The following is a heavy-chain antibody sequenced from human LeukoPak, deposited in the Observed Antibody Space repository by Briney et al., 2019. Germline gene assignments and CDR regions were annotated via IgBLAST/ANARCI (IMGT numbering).Heavy chain of an antibody. Sequence: ASVKVSCKASGYTFTSYYMHWVRQAPGQGLEWMGIINPSGGSTSYAQKFQGRVTMTRDTSTSTVYMELSSLRSEDTAVYYCARGSWNGSGSYLVPFDYWGQGTLVTVSS. CDR1: GYTFTSYY. CDR3: ARGSWNGSGSYLVPFDY. CDR2: INPSGGST. J-gene: IGHJ4*02. V-gene: IGHV1-46*01. D-gene: IGHD3-10*01.